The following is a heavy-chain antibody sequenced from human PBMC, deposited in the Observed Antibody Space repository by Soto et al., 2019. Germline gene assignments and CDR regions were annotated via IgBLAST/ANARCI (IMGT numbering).Heavy chain of an antibody. V-gene: IGHV4-30-4*01. D-gene: IGHD3-22*01. CDR1: GGSISSGDYY. CDR3: ARVVIGSFYYFDY. Sequence: SETLSLTCTVSGGSISSGDYYWSWIRQPPGKGLEWIGYIYYSGSTYYNPSLKSRVTISVDTSKNQFSLKLSSVTAADTAVYYCARVVIGSFYYFDYWGQGTLVTVSS. CDR2: IYYSGST. J-gene: IGHJ4*02.